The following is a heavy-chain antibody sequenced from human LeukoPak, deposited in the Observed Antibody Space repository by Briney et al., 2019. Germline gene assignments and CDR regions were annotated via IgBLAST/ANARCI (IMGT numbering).Heavy chain of an antibody. J-gene: IGHJ4*02. CDR2: INPNSGGA. CDR3: ARDSGSSGWDPTSFLDY. V-gene: IGHV1-2*02. CDR1: GYTFTGYH. Sequence: RAPVKVSCKASGYTFTGYHIHWVRQAPGQGLEWMGWINPNSGGANSAQKFLGRVSMTRDTSISTVYMDLTSLRSDDTAVYYCARDSGSSGWDPTSFLDYWGRGTVVTVSS. D-gene: IGHD6-19*01.